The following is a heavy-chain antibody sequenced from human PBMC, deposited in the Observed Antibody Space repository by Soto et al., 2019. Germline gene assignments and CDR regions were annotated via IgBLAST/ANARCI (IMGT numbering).Heavy chain of an antibody. Sequence: QVQLVESGGGVVQPGRSLRLSCAASGFTFSTYGMHWVRQDPGKGLEWVAVISYDGNNKYYVDSVKGRFTISRDNSKNTLYLQMSSLRADNTAVYYCAKSVYNWNDGFCDYWGQGTLVTVSS. CDR3: AKSVYNWNDGFCDY. J-gene: IGHJ4*02. CDR1: GFTFSTYG. D-gene: IGHD1-1*01. CDR2: ISYDGNNK. V-gene: IGHV3-30*18.